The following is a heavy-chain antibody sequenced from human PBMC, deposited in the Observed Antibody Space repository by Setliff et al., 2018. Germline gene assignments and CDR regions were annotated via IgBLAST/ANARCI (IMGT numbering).Heavy chain of an antibody. Sequence: ASVKVSCKASGYIFNDFYIHWVRQAPGQGLEWMGWISPKSGGTNYGQKFQGRVTMTRDTSISTVYMELSGLRSEDTAVYYCARVYLAGSGWDKANALDIWGQGTMVTVSS. CDR1: GYIFNDFY. J-gene: IGHJ3*02. CDR2: ISPKSGGT. D-gene: IGHD6-19*01. CDR3: ARVYLAGSGWDKANALDI. V-gene: IGHV1-2*02.